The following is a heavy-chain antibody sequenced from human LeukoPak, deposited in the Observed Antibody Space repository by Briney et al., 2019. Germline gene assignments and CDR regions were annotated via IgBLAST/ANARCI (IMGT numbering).Heavy chain of an antibody. J-gene: IGHJ5*02. CDR1: GYSISSGYY. D-gene: IGHD5-24*01. V-gene: IGHV4-38-2*01. Sequence: SETLSLTCAVSGYSISSGYYWGWIRQPPGKGLEWIGSIYHSGSTYYNPSLKSRVTISIDTSKNQFSLKLSSVTAADTAVYYCARRKRWLQFSFDPWGQGTLVTVSS. CDR2: IYHSGST. CDR3: ARRKRWLQFSFDP.